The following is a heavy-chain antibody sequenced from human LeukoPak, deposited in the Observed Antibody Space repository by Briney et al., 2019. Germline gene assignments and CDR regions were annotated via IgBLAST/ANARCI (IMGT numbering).Heavy chain of an antibody. D-gene: IGHD3-22*01. Sequence: GGSLRLSCAASGFAFSSYWMSWVRQAPGKGLEWVANIKEDGSQKYYVDSVKGRFTISRDNANNSLYLQMNTLRAEDTAVYYCAKGSDYDVSSYYDYWGQGILVSVAS. J-gene: IGHJ4*02. CDR1: GFAFSSYW. CDR2: IKEDGSQK. V-gene: IGHV3-7*01. CDR3: AKGSDYDVSSYYDY.